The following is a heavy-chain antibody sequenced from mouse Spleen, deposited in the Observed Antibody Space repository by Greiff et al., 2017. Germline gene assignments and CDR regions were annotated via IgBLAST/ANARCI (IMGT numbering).Heavy chain of an antibody. Sequence: VQLKQSGPELVKPGASVKMSCKASGYTFTDYNMHWVKQSHGKSLEWIGYINPNNGGTSYNQKFKGKATLTVNKSSSTAYMELRSLTSEDSAVYYCARLNYGYDGFAYWGQGTLVTVSA. J-gene: IGHJ3*01. D-gene: IGHD2-2*01. V-gene: IGHV1-22*01. CDR3: ARLNYGYDGFAY. CDR1: GYTFTDYN. CDR2: INPNNGGT.